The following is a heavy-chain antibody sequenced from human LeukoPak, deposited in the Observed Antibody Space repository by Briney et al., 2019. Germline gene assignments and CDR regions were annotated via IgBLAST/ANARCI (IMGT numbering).Heavy chain of an antibody. CDR1: GYTFTSYD. CDR3: ARGKARDGYNYPGIFDY. D-gene: IGHD5-24*01. V-gene: IGHV1-8*01. J-gene: IGHJ4*02. Sequence: ASVKVSCKASGYTFTSYDINWVRQAPGQGLEWMGWMNPNSGNTGYAQKFQGRVTMTRNTSMSTAYMELSSLRSEDTAVYYCARGKARDGYNYPGIFDYWGQGTLVTVSS. CDR2: MNPNSGNT.